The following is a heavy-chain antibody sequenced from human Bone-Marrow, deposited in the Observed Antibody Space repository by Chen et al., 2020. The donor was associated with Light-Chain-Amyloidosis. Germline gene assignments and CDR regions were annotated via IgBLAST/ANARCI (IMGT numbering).Heavy chain of an antibody. CDR1: GYTFPNYW. D-gene: IGHD5-12*01. J-gene: IGHJ4*02. V-gene: IGHV5-51*01. Sequence: EVQLEQSGPEVKKPGESLKISCKGSGYTFPNYWIGWVRQMPGKGLEWMGVIYPDDSDAIYSPSFEGQVTSSANKSIPTAYLQWRGLKASDTAMYYCARRRDGYNFDYWGQGTLVTVSS. CDR3: ARRRDGYNFDY. CDR2: IYPDDSDA.